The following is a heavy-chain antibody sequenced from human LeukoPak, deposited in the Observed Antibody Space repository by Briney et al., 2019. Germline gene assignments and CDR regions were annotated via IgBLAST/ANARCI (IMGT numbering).Heavy chain of an antibody. CDR1: GGPFSGYL. V-gene: IGHV4-34*01. Sequence: PSETLSLTCAVSGGPFSGYLWSWIRQSSGKGLEWIGEIHNSGTTNYNPSLNSRVTISEDTSKNQLYLNLSSVTAADTAVYYCARRYYYNLGSFPFDFWGQGTLVTVSS. CDR3: ARRYYYNLGSFPFDF. D-gene: IGHD3-10*01. J-gene: IGHJ4*02. CDR2: IHNSGTT.